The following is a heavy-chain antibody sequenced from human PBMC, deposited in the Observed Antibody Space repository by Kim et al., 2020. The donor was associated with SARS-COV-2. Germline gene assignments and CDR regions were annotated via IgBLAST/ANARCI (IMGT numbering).Heavy chain of an antibody. V-gene: IGHV4-34*01. J-gene: IGHJ4*02. Sequence: SETLSLTCAVYGGSFSGYYWSWIRQPPGKGLEWIGEINHSGSTNYNPSLKSRVTISVDTSKNQFSLKLSSVTAADTAVYYCARRVSRRGYSYGESFDYWGQGTLVTVSS. CDR1: GGSFSGYY. CDR3: ARRVSRRGYSYGESFDY. CDR2: INHSGST. D-gene: IGHD5-18*01.